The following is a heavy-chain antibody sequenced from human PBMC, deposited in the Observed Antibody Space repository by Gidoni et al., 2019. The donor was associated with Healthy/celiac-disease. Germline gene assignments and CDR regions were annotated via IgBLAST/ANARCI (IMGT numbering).Heavy chain of an antibody. CDR2: IGTAGDP. D-gene: IGHD6-19*01. CDR3: ARGSGWSYAFDI. V-gene: IGHV3-13*05. CDR1: GFTFSSYD. Sequence: EVQLVESGGGLLQPGVSLRLSCAASGFTFSSYDMHWVRQATGKGLEWVSAIGTAGDPDYPGSVKGRFTSSRENAKNSLYLQMNSLRAGDTAVYYCARGSGWSYAFDIWGQGTMVTVSS. J-gene: IGHJ3*02.